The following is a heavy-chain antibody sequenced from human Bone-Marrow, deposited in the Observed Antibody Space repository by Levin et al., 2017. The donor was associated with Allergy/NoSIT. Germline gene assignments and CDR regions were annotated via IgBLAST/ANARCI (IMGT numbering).Heavy chain of an antibody. J-gene: IGHJ6*02. Sequence: GGSLRLSCAASGFTFSSYWMHWVRQAPGKGLVWVSRINSDGSSTSYADSVKGRFTISRDNAKNTLYLQMNSLRAEDTAVYYCARDTGGALRGGDYDYGMDVWGQGTTVTVSS. CDR1: GFTFSSYW. CDR3: ARDTGGALRGGDYDYGMDV. V-gene: IGHV3-74*01. CDR2: INSDGSST. D-gene: IGHD3-16*01.